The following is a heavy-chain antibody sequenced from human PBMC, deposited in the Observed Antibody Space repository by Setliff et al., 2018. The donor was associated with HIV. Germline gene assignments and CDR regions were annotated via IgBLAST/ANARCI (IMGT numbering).Heavy chain of an antibody. CDR2: IYARGST. D-gene: IGHD3-10*01. CDR1: GYAISSGYY. V-gene: IGHV4-38-2*02. J-gene: IGHJ4*02. CDR3: AGESLRSWDGSENSYKPYYFDY. Sequence: SETLSLTCAVSGYAISSGYYWGWIRRPPGKGLEWIGSIYARGSTYYNPSLKSRVTISVDTSKNQFSLKLSSVTAADTAVYYCAGESLRSWDGSENSYKPYYFDYWGQGTLVTVSS.